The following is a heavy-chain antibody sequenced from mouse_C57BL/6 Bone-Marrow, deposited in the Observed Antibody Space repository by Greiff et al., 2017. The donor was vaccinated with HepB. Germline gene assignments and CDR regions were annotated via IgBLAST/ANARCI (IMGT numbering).Heavy chain of an antibody. J-gene: IGHJ2*01. V-gene: IGHV5-12*01. CDR3: ARQNVYHFGY. D-gene: IGHD1-1*01. CDR2: ISNGGGST. Sequence: EVQLVESGGGLVQPGGSLKLSCAASGFTFSDYYMYWVRQTPEKRLEWVAYISNGGGSTYYPDTVKGRCTISRDNAKNTLYLQMSRLKSEDTAMYYCARQNVYHFGYWGQGTTLAVAS. CDR1: GFTFSDYY.